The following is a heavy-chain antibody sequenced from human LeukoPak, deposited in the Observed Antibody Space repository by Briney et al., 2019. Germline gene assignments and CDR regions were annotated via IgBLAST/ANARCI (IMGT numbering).Heavy chain of an antibody. J-gene: IGHJ4*02. Sequence: ASVTVSCTASGYTFTSYDFNWVRQATGQGLEWMGWMNPNSGNTGYAQKFQGRVTMTRNTSISTAYMELSSLRSEDTAVYYCATGGSGYYSVYWGQGTLVTVSS. CDR1: GYTFTSYD. V-gene: IGHV1-8*01. CDR2: MNPNSGNT. CDR3: ATGGSGYYSVY. D-gene: IGHD3-22*01.